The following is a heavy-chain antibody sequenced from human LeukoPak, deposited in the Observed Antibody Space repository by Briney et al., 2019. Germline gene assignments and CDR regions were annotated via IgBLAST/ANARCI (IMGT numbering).Heavy chain of an antibody. CDR2: VYASENT. D-gene: IGHD2-2*01. J-gene: IGHJ4*02. Sequence: SQTLSLTCTVSGGSISSGSDYWSWIRQPAGKGLEWIGRVYASENTNYNPSLKSRVTISVDTSKNQFSLNLSSVTAADTAVYYCARGDCSSTSCSFNYWGQGTLVTVSS. CDR1: GGSISSGSDY. V-gene: IGHV4-61*02. CDR3: ARGDCSSTSCSFNY.